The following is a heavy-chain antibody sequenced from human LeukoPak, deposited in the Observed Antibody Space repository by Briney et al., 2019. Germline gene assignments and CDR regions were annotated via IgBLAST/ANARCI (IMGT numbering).Heavy chain of an antibody. V-gene: IGHV1-69-2*01. J-gene: IGHJ6*03. D-gene: IGHD6-13*01. CDR2: VDPEDGET. CDR1: GYTFTDYY. Sequence: ASVKVSCKVSGYTFTDYYMHWVQQAPGKGLEWMGLVDPEDGETIYAEKFQGRVTITADTSTDTAYMELSSLRSEDTAVYYCATGLVRRGYYYYYMDVWDKGTTVTVSS. CDR3: ATGLVRRGYYYYYMDV.